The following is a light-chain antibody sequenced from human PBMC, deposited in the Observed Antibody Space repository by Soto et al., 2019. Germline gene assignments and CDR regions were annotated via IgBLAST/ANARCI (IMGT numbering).Light chain of an antibody. CDR2: EVS. CDR3: SSYTSNSTLVV. Sequence: QAVLTQPASVSGSPGQSITISCTGTSSDVGGYKYVSWYQQHPGKAPKLMIYEVSNRPSGVSNRFSGSKSGNTASLTISGLQSEDEADYYCSSYTSNSTLVVFGGGTKLT. CDR1: SSDVGGYKY. V-gene: IGLV2-14*01. J-gene: IGLJ3*02.